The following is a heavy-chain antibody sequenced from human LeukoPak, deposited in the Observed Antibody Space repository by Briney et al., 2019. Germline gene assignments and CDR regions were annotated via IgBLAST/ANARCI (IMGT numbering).Heavy chain of an antibody. CDR1: GVSISSGGYY. CDR2: IYYSGST. CDR3: ARQTARLRDASDI. D-gene: IGHD6-6*01. Sequence: SRTLSLTCTVSGVSISSGGYYWSWIRPHPGKGLEWIGYIYYSGSTYYNPSLKSRVNISVDTYKNQFSLKVSSVAAADTAVYYCARQTARLRDASDIWGQGTMVTVSS. V-gene: IGHV4-31*03. J-gene: IGHJ3*02.